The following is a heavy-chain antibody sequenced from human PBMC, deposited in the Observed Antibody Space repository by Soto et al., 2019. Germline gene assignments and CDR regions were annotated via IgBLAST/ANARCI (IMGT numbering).Heavy chain of an antibody. CDR3: VRDLAGVRFLEWSQPEYYFDY. Sequence: GGSLRRSGPASGFTFSDYYMSWIRQAPGKWLEWVSYISSSSSYTNYADSVKGRFTISRDNAKNSLYLQMNSLRAEDTAVYYCVRDLAGVRFLEWSQPEYYFDYWGQGTLVTVSS. CDR2: ISSSSSYT. J-gene: IGHJ4*02. V-gene: IGHV3-11*06. D-gene: IGHD3-3*01. CDR1: GFTFSDYY.